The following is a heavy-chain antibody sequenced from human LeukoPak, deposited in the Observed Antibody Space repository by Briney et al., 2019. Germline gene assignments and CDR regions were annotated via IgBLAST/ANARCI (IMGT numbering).Heavy chain of an antibody. V-gene: IGHV4-34*01. D-gene: IGHD1-26*01. CDR3: ARSWDPYYFDY. CDR2: INHSGST. J-gene: IGHJ4*02. Sequence: PSETLSLTCAVYGGSFSGYFWSWIRQPPGKGLEWIGEINHSGSTNYNPSLKSRVTISVDTSKNQFSLKLSSVTAADTAVYYCARSWDPYYFDYWGQGTLVTVSS. CDR1: GGSFSGYF.